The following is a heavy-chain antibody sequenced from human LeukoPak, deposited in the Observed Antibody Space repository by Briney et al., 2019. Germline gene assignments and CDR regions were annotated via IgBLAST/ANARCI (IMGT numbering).Heavy chain of an antibody. CDR1: GGSISSYY. CDR3: ARDRRDSWYPKIYWYFDL. CDR2: IYYSGST. D-gene: IGHD6-13*01. J-gene: IGHJ2*01. Sequence: SETLSLTCTVSGGSISSYYWSWIQQPPGKGLEWIGYIYYSGSTNYNPSLKSRVTISVDTSKNQFSLKLSSVTAADTAVYYCARDRRDSWYPKIYWYFDLWGRGTLVTVSS. V-gene: IGHV4-59*01.